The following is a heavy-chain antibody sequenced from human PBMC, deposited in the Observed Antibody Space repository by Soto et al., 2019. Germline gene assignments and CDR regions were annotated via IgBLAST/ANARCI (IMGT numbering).Heavy chain of an antibody. Sequence: SETLSPTCTVSGGSISSYYWSWIRQPPGKGLEWIGYIYYSGSTNYNPSLKSRVTISVDTSKNQFSLKLSSVTAADTAVYYCARSERSIAVANYYYYYGMDVWGQGTTVTVSS. D-gene: IGHD6-19*01. CDR3: ARSERSIAVANYYYYYGMDV. CDR1: GGSISSYY. J-gene: IGHJ6*02. V-gene: IGHV4-59*01. CDR2: IYYSGST.